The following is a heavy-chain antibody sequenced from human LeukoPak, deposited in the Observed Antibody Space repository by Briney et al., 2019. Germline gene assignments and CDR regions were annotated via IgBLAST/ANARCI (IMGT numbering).Heavy chain of an antibody. Sequence: GGSLRLSCAASGFTFSSYEMNWVRQAPGKGLEWVSNISSSGSTIYYADSVKGRFTIPRDNAKNSLYLQMNSLRAEDTAVYYCARAGDTYYDILTGYYDYWGQGTLVTVSS. CDR2: ISSSGSTI. CDR3: ARAGDTYYDILTGYYDY. V-gene: IGHV3-48*03. J-gene: IGHJ4*02. D-gene: IGHD3-9*01. CDR1: GFTFSSYE.